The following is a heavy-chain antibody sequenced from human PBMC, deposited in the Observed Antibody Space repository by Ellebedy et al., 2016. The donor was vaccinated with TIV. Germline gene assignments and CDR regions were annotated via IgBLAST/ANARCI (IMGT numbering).Heavy chain of an antibody. CDR1: GGSFNYRDWF. V-gene: IGHV4-39*07. CDR2: IFYNGST. Sequence: MPSETLSLTCTVSGGSFNYRDWFWGWIRQPPGKEPEWIGSIFYNGSTYYKPALKSRVTISLDTSKNQFYLKVNSVTAADTAVYYCARDSSLLRYFLWGQGTLVVVSS. D-gene: IGHD3-9*01. J-gene: IGHJ4*02. CDR3: ARDSSLLRYFL.